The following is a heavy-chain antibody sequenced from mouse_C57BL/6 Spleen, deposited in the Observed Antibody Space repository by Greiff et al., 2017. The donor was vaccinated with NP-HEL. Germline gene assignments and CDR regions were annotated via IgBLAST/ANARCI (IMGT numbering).Heavy chain of an antibody. Sequence: EVQGVESGGGLVQPKGSLKLSCAASGFSFNTYAMNWVRQAPGKGLEWVARIRSKSNNYATYYADSVKDRFTISRDDSESMLYLQMNNLKTEDTAMYYCVRHLPPYAMDYWGQGTSVTVSS. J-gene: IGHJ4*01. CDR1: GFSFNTYA. CDR3: VRHLPPYAMDY. V-gene: IGHV10-1*01. D-gene: IGHD2-1*01. CDR2: IRSKSNNYAT.